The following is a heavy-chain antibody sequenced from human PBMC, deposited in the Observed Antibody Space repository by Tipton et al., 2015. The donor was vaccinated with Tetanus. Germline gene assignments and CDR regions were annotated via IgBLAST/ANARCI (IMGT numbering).Heavy chain of an antibody. D-gene: IGHD2-21*01. J-gene: IGHJ5*02. V-gene: IGHV3-33*01. CDR3: ARDDFIRYSADT. Sequence: SLRLSCEASGFQFSSYAMHWVRQAPGKGLEWLAVIWYDGSDRFYADSVKGRFTISRDNSRNTLALQMTSLRVDDTGVYFCARDDFIRYSADTWGQGTLVVVSS. CDR2: IWYDGSDR. CDR1: GFQFSSYA.